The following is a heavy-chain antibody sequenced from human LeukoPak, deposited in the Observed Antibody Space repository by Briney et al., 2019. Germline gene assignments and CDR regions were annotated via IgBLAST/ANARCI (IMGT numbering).Heavy chain of an antibody. Sequence: GGSLRLSCAASGFTFSSYGMHRVRQAPGKGLEGVAFIRYDGSNKYYADSVKGRFTISRDNSKDTLYLQMNSLRAEDTAVYYCAKGIAAARYWGDAFDIWGQGTMVTVSS. V-gene: IGHV3-30*02. CDR3: AKGIAAARYWGDAFDI. J-gene: IGHJ3*02. D-gene: IGHD6-13*01. CDR1: GFTFSSYG. CDR2: IRYDGSNK.